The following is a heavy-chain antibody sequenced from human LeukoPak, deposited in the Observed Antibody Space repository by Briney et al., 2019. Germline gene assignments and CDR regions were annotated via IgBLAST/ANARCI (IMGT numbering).Heavy chain of an antibody. J-gene: IGHJ4*02. CDR1: GFNFISSW. V-gene: IGHV3-7*01. CDR3: AREPYYAPDY. Sequence: PGGSLRLSCAASGFNFISSWMNWVRQAPGKGQEWVANIKQDGSEKYYVDSVKGRFTISRDNAKNSLYLQMNSLRAEDTAVYYCAREPYYAPDYWGQGTLVTVSS. CDR2: IKQDGSEK. D-gene: IGHD2/OR15-2a*01.